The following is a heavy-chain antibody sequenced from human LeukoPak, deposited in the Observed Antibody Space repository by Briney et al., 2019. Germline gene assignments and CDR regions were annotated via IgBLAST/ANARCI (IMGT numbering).Heavy chain of an antibody. Sequence: SETLSLTCAVYGGSFSGYYWSWIRQPPGKGLEWIGEINHSGSTNYNPSLKSRVTISVDTSKNQFSLKLSSVTAADTAVYYCARLVRGVYYYYYYYMDVWGKGTTVTISS. CDR2: INHSGST. CDR1: GGSFSGYY. CDR3: ARLVRGVYYYYYYYMDV. V-gene: IGHV4-34*01. J-gene: IGHJ6*03. D-gene: IGHD5/OR15-5a*01.